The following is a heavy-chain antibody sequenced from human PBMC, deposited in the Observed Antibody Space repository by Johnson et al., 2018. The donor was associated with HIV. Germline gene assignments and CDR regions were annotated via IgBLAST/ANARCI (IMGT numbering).Heavy chain of an antibody. CDR1: AFTFRSYS. J-gene: IGHJ3*01. V-gene: IGHV3-30-3*01. D-gene: IGHD3-9*01. CDR3: TKDLRVFDWFNAYDAFDV. CDR2: ISYDGSNK. Sequence: QVQLVESGGGVVQPGRSLRLSCAASAFTFRSYSMHWVRQAPGKGLEWVAVISYDGSNKYYADSVKGRFTISRDNSKNTLYLQMNSLRAEDTAVYYCTKDLRVFDWFNAYDAFDVWGQGTMVTVSS.